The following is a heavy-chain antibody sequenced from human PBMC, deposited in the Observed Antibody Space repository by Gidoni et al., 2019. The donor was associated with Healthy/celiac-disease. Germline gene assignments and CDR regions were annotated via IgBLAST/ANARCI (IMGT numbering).Heavy chain of an antibody. CDR2: ISYDGSNK. CDR3: ARDSQDIVVVVGGAFDI. V-gene: IGHV3-30*03. J-gene: IGHJ3*02. D-gene: IGHD2-15*01. Sequence: QVQLVESGGGVVQPGRSLRLSCAASGFTFSSYGMHWVRQAPGKGLEWVAVISYDGSNKYYADSVKGRFTISRDNSKNTLYLQMNSLRAEDTAVYYCARDSQDIVVVVGGAFDIWGQGTMVTVSS. CDR1: GFTFSSYG.